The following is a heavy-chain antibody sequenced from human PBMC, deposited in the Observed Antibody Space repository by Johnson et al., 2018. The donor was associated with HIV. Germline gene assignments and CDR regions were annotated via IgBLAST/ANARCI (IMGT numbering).Heavy chain of an antibody. CDR3: AKGRDGDSDSFDI. Sequence: VQLVESGGGLVQPWGSLRLSCAASGFTFDDYAMHWVRQAPGKGLEWVSGISWNSGSIGYADSVKGRFTISRDNAKNSLYLQMNSLRAEDTALYYCAKGRDGDSDSFDIWGQGTMVTVSS. D-gene: IGHD4-17*01. CDR2: ISWNSGSI. J-gene: IGHJ3*02. CDR1: GFTFDDYA. V-gene: IGHV3-9*01.